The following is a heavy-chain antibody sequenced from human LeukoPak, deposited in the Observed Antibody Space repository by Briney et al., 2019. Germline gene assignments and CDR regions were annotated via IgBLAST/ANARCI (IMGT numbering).Heavy chain of an antibody. J-gene: IGHJ4*02. D-gene: IGHD3-22*01. Sequence: KPSETLSLTCTVSGGSIIGNFWTWIRQPPGKRLEWIGYIYNTVDTNYNPSLKSRVTISVDMSKNQFSLRLTSVTAADTAVYYCARRRYYDSSGYNPTYYFDYWGQGILVTASS. CDR2: IYNTVDT. CDR3: ARRRYYDSSGYNPTYYFDY. CDR1: GGSIIGNF. V-gene: IGHV4-59*01.